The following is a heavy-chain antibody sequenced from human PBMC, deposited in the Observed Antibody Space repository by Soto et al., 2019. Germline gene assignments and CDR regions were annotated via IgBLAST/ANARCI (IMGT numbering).Heavy chain of an antibody. J-gene: IGHJ4*02. CDR2: ISGSGGST. Sequence: EVQLLESGGGLVQPGGSLRLSCAASGFTFSSYAMSWVRQAPGKGLEWVSAISGSGGSTYYADSVKGRFTISRDNSKNKLYLQMNSLRAEDTAVYYCAKKKYDSSGYYYHYWGQGTLVTVSS. D-gene: IGHD3-22*01. V-gene: IGHV3-23*01. CDR1: GFTFSSYA. CDR3: AKKKYDSSGYYYHY.